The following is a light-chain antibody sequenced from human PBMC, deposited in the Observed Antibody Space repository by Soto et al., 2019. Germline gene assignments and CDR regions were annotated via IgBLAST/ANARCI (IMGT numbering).Light chain of an antibody. Sequence: EIVLMQSPGTLSLSPGEGATLSCRASQSVNSNYLAWYQQKPGQAPTVLIFDTSRRATGVPDRFSGSGSGTDFNLTISRLEPYDFAVYYCQQYGSSQFTFGPGTKVNIK. CDR3: QQYGSSQFT. CDR1: QSVNSNY. J-gene: IGKJ3*01. CDR2: DTS. V-gene: IGKV3-20*01.